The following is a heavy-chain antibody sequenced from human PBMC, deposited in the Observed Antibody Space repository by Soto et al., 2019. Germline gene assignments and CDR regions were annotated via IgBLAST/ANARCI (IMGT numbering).Heavy chain of an antibody. V-gene: IGHV3-33*01. CDR3: ARGGSGTCSFEY. CDR1: GFTFSSYG. CDR2: IWSDGSIK. Sequence: QVQLVESGGGVVQPGRSLRLSCAASGFTFSSYGMHWVRQAPGKGLEWVAVIWSDGSIKYYADSVKGRFTISRDNSKNTLFLQMNSLRPEDTAMYYCARGGSGTCSFEYWGQGTLVTVSS. D-gene: IGHD1-26*01. J-gene: IGHJ4*02.